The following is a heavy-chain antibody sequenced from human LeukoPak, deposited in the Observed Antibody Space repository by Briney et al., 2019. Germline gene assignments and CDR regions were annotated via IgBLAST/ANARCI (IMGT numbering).Heavy chain of an antibody. Sequence: PSETLSLTRTVSGGSISSSSYYWGWIRQPPGKGLEWIGSIYYSGSTYYNPSLKSRVTISVDTSKNQFSLKLSSVTAADTAVYYCARDRQNWFDPWGQGTLVTVSS. CDR1: GGSISSSSYY. CDR2: IYYSGST. V-gene: IGHV4-39*07. CDR3: ARDRQNWFDP. J-gene: IGHJ5*02.